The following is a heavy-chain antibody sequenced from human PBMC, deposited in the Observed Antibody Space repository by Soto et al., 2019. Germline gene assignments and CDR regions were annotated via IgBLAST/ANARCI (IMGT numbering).Heavy chain of an antibody. J-gene: IGHJ4*02. CDR3: ARGDRDGYSTFDY. Sequence: SETLSLTCAVYGGSFSGYYWSWIRQPPGKGLEWIGEINHSGRTNYNPSLKSRVTTSVDTSKNQFSLKLSSVTAADTAVYYCARGDRDGYSTFDYWGQGTLVTVSS. V-gene: IGHV4-34*01. CDR2: INHSGRT. CDR1: GGSFSGYY. D-gene: IGHD4-4*01.